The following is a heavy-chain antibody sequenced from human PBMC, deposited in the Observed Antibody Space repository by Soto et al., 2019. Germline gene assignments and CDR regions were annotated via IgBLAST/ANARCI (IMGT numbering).Heavy chain of an antibody. D-gene: IGHD1-26*01. J-gene: IGHJ6*02. CDR1: GGSISSSNW. CDR2: IYHSGST. Sequence: PSETLSLTCAVSGGSISSSNWWSWVRQPPGKGLEWIGEIYHSGSTNYNPSLKSRVTISVDKSKNQFSLKLSSVTAADTAVYYCARDRRWDYYYGMDVWGQGTTVTVS. V-gene: IGHV4-4*02. CDR3: ARDRRWDYYYGMDV.